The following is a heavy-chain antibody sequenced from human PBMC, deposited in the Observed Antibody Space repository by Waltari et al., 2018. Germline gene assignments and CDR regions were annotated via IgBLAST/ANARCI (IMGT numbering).Heavy chain of an antibody. CDR1: GFTFSSYE. V-gene: IGHV3-48*03. CDR2: ISSSVSTI. D-gene: IGHD4-17*01. Sequence: EVQLVESGGGLVQPGGSLRLSCAASGFTFSSYEMNWVRQAPGKGLEWVSYISSSVSTIYYADSVKGRFTISRDNAKNSLYLQMNSLRAEDTAVYYCARGGAMTTVTTGGFDYWGQGTLVTVSS. J-gene: IGHJ4*02. CDR3: ARGGAMTTVTTGGFDY.